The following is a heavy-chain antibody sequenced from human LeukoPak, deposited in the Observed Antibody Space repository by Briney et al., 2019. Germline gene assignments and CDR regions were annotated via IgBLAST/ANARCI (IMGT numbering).Heavy chain of an antibody. Sequence: GGSLRLSCAASGFTFSSYWMHWVRQAPGKGLVWVSRINSDGSSTSYADSVKGRFTISRDNAKNTLYLQMNSLRAEDTAVYYCARLPSPYYYDSSGPYWGQGTLVTVSS. CDR1: GFTFSSYW. D-gene: IGHD3-22*01. CDR2: INSDGSST. CDR3: ARLPSPYYYDSSGPY. J-gene: IGHJ4*02. V-gene: IGHV3-74*01.